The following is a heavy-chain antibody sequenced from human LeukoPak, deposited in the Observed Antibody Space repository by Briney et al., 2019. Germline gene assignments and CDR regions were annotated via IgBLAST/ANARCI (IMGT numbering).Heavy chain of an antibody. Sequence: PSETLSLTCTVSGGSISSSSYYWGWIRQPPGKGLEWIGSIYYSGSTYYKPSLKSRVTISVDTSKNQFSLKLSSVTAADTAVYYCASYVVVVAATGYWGQGTQVTVSS. CDR3: ASYVVVVAATGY. CDR1: GGSISSSSYY. V-gene: IGHV4-39*01. J-gene: IGHJ4*02. CDR2: IYYSGST. D-gene: IGHD2-15*01.